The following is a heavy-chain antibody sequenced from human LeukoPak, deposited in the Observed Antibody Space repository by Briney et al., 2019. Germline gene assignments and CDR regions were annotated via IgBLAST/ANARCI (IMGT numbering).Heavy chain of an antibody. V-gene: IGHV3-21*01. D-gene: IGHD3-10*02. J-gene: IGHJ6*04. Sequence: PGGSLRLSCAASGFTFSNYAMTWVRQAPGKGLEWVSSTSSSSSYIYYADSVKGRFTISRDNAKNSLYLQMNSLRAEDTAVYYCAELGITMIGGVWGKGTTVTISS. CDR1: GFTFSNYA. CDR2: TSSSSSYI. CDR3: AELGITMIGGV.